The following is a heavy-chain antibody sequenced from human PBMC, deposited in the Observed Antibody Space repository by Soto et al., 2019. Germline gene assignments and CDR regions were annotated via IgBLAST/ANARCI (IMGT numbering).Heavy chain of an antibody. Sequence: QLQLQESGPGLVKPSETLSLTCTVSGGSISSSSYYWGWIRQPPGKGLEWIGSIYYSGSTYYNPSLKRRVTISVDTSKNQFSLKLSSVTAADTAVYYCARHYPDIAAAGPPVPWFDYWGQGTLVTVSS. CDR3: ARHYPDIAAAGPPVPWFDY. J-gene: IGHJ4*02. D-gene: IGHD6-13*01. CDR1: GGSISSSSYY. V-gene: IGHV4-39*01. CDR2: IYYSGST.